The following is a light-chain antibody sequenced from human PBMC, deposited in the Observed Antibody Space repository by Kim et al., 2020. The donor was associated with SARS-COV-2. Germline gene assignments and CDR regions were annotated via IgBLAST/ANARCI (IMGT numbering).Light chain of an antibody. CDR2: KAS. CDR3: QQYNGC. J-gene: IGKJ2*01. CDR1: QSISSW. V-gene: IGKV1-5*03. Sequence: DIQMTQSPSILSASVGDRVTITCRASQSISSWLAWYQQKPGKAPEVLIYKASNLKSGVPSRFGGSGSGTEFTLTISSLQPDDFATYYCQQYNGCFGQGTKLEI.